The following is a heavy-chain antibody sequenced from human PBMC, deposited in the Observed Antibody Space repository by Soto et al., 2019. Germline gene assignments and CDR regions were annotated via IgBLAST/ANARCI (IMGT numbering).Heavy chain of an antibody. CDR3: ARVGGYSRSSFDY. V-gene: IGHV1-69*12. CDR1: GGTFSSYT. Sequence: QVQLVQSGAEVKKPGSSVKVSCKASGGTFSSYTIGWVRQTPGQGLEWMGGIIPMFRAPNYAQKFQGRVTITADESTTTAYMELSSLRSEDTAVYYCARVGGYSRSSFDYWGQGTLVTVSS. J-gene: IGHJ4*02. D-gene: IGHD6-6*01. CDR2: IIPMFRAP.